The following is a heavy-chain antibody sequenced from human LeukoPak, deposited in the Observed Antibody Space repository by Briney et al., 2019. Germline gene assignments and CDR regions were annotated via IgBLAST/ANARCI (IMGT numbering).Heavy chain of an antibody. J-gene: IGHJ4*02. D-gene: IGHD1-26*01. CDR3: TVGGTIHWVEDY. Sequence: PGGSLRLSCAASGFSFSSYWMSWVCQAPGKGLEWVANIKQDGSDKYYVDSVKGRFTISRDNAKNSVYLQMNSLRVEDTAVYYCTVGGTIHWVEDYWGQGTLVIVSS. V-gene: IGHV3-7*03. CDR2: IKQDGSDK. CDR1: GFSFSSYW.